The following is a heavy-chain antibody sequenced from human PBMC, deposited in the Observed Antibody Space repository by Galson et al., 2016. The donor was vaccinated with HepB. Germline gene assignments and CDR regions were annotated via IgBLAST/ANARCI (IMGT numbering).Heavy chain of an antibody. V-gene: IGHV1-2*02. Sequence: SVKVSCKASGYTFTDYFLHWVRQVPGQGPEWLGWINPHTGVANYAQDFQGRVAITRDTSISTAFMELSSLTSDDTAVYYCARGCRLDVSGSFGLAYWGQGTLVTVSS. CDR2: INPHTGVA. J-gene: IGHJ4*02. CDR3: ARGCRLDVSGSFGLAY. D-gene: IGHD1-26*01. CDR1: GYTFTDYF.